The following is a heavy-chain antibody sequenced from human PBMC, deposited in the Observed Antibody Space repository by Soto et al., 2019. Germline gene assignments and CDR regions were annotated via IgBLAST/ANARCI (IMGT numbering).Heavy chain of an antibody. Sequence: QVQLQESGPGLVKPSQTLSLTCTVSGDSISSRTYYWNWIRQLPGKGLECIGYIFYTGSTYYNPSLKGRLTIAIDTSKNQFSLSLGSVTAADTAVYYCAREGRHSGGMRDNWFDPWGQGTLVTVSS. V-gene: IGHV4-31*03. D-gene: IGHD3-10*01. CDR2: IFYTGST. CDR1: GDSISSRTYY. CDR3: AREGRHSGGMRDNWFDP. J-gene: IGHJ5*02.